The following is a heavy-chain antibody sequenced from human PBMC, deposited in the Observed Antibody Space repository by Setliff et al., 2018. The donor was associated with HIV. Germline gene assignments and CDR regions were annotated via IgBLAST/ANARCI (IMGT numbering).Heavy chain of an antibody. CDR3: ARGVGSYYD. V-gene: IGHV4-34*01. J-gene: IGHJ4*02. CDR1: GGSFSGYY. D-gene: IGHD1-26*01. Sequence: SETLSLTCAVYGGSFSGYYWSWIRQPPGKGLEWIGEINHSGSTNYNPSLKSRVTTSVDTSKNQFSLKLSSVTAADTAVYYCARGVGSYYDWGQGTLVTVSS. CDR2: INHSGST.